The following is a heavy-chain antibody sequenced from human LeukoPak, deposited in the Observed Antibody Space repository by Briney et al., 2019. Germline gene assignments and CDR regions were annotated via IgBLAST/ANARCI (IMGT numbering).Heavy chain of an antibody. V-gene: IGHV4-59*01. CDR2: IYYSGST. CDR1: GGSISSYY. J-gene: IGHJ4*02. Sequence: SGTLSLTCTVSGGSISSYYWSWIRQPPWKGLEWIGYIYYSGSTNYNPSLKSRGTISVDTSKNQFSLKLSSVTAADTAVYYCARAGIAAAGTIFDYWGQGTLVTVSS. D-gene: IGHD6-13*01. CDR3: ARAGIAAAGTIFDY.